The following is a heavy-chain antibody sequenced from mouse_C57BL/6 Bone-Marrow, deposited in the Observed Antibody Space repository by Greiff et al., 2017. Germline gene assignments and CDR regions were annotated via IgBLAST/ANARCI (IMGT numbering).Heavy chain of an antibody. Sequence: EVQLMESGPGLVKPSQTVFLTCTVTGISITTGNYRWSWIRQFPGNKLEWIGYIYYSGTITYNPSLTSRTTITRDTPKNQFFLEMNSLTAEDTATYYCARERGAFYYAMDYWGQGTSVTVSS. CDR2: IYYSGTI. V-gene: IGHV3-5*01. CDR3: ARERGAFYYAMDY. CDR1: GISITTGNYR. J-gene: IGHJ4*01.